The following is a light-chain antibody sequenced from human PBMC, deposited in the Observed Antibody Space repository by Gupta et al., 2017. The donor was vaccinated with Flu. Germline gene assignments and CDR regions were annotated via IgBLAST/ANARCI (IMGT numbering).Light chain of an antibody. V-gene: IGLV1-44*01. Sequence: SGTPGQRVTISCSGRSSNIGSNTVNWYQQVPGTAPTLLLYGTNQRPSGVPDRFSGFKSGTSASPAISALQSEAEAAYYCAAWDASLNGHYV. CDR2: GTN. J-gene: IGLJ1*01. CDR1: SSNIGSNT. CDR3: AAWDASLNGHYV.